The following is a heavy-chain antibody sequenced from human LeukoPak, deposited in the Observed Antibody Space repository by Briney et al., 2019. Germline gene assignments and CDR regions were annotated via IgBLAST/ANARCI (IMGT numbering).Heavy chain of an antibody. D-gene: IGHD3-16*01. CDR2: IIDNGYIT. V-gene: IGHV3-23*01. CDR3: AKLGGQEVHNYYVAV. CDR1: GFTFSSYA. Sequence: GESLRLSCAASGFTFSSYAMSWVRQAPGKGLEWVSGIIDNGYITYYANSVRGRFTISRDNSKNTLFLQMNSLRAEDTAVYYCAKLGGQEVHNYYVAVWGKGTTVAVSS. J-gene: IGHJ6*03.